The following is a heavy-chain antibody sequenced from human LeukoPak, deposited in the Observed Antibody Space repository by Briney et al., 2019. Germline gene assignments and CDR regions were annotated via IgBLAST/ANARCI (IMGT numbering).Heavy chain of an antibody. D-gene: IGHD4-17*01. V-gene: IGHV1-3*01. CDR3: ARDDYGDVDWFDP. CDR2: INAGNGNT. Sequence: ASVNVSCTASGYTFTSYAMHWVRQAPGQRLEWMGWINAGNGNTKYSQKFQGRVTITRDTSASTAYMELSSLRSEDTAVYYCARDDYGDVDWFDPWGQGTLVTVSS. CDR1: GYTFTSYA. J-gene: IGHJ5*02.